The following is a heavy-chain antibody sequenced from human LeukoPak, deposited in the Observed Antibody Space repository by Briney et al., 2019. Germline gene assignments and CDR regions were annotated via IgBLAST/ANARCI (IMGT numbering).Heavy chain of an antibody. CDR1: GYTFTSYG. D-gene: IGHD5-12*01. CDR3: ARDIAAVGYYYMDV. V-gene: IGHV1-18*01. J-gene: IGHJ6*03. Sequence: ASVKVSCKASGYTFTSYGISWVRQAPGQGLEWMGWISAYNGNTNYAQKLQGRVTMTTDTSTSTAYMELRSLRSDDTAVYYCARDIAAVGYYYMDVWGKGTTVTISS. CDR2: ISAYNGNT.